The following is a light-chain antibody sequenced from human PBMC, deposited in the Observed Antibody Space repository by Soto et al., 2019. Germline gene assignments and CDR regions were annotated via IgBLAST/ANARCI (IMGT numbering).Light chain of an antibody. CDR3: WLFYSGVGVT. Sequence: QAVVTQEPSLTVSPGGTVTLTCGSSTGTVTSGHYPYWFQQKPGQAPTILIYDTNNRHSWAPARFSGSLLGGKAALTLSGAQPEDEADYYCWLFYSGVGVTFGGGTKLTVL. CDR2: DTN. J-gene: IGLJ2*01. V-gene: IGLV7-46*01. CDR1: TGTVTSGHY.